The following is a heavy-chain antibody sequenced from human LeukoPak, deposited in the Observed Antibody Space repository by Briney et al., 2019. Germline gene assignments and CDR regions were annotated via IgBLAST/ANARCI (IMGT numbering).Heavy chain of an antibody. J-gene: IGHJ3*02. CDR1: GYSISSGYY. CDR3: ARRPSAGAFDI. Sequence: SETLSLTCAVSGYSISSGYYWGWIRPPPGKGLEWTGSIYHSGTTFCNSSLKSRLTISVDTSKNKFSLKMSSVTTSDTAVYYCARRPSAGAFDIWGQGTMVTVSS. CDR2: IYHSGTT. V-gene: IGHV4-38-2*01.